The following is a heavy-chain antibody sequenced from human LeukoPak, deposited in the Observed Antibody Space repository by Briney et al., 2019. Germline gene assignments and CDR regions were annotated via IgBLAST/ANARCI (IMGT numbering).Heavy chain of an antibody. Sequence: PSQTLSLTCTVSGGSISSGGYHWSWIRQHPGKGLEWIGYIYYSGTTSYNPSLKSRVTISVDTSKKKFSLKVSSVTVADTAVYYCVRLGYGDYPNWFDPWGQGTLVTVSS. CDR1: GGSISSGGYH. V-gene: IGHV4-31*03. D-gene: IGHD4-17*01. CDR2: IYYSGTT. J-gene: IGHJ5*02. CDR3: VRLGYGDYPNWFDP.